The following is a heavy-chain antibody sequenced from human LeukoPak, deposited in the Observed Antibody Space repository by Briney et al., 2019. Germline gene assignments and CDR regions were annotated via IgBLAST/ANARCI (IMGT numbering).Heavy chain of an antibody. D-gene: IGHD3/OR15-3a*01. J-gene: IGHJ5*02. CDR1: GFTFSNYA. CDR2: TTYDGSDK. CDR3: AKGTGYYILSRYNWFDP. Sequence: GGSLRLSCAASGFTFSNYAMYWVRQAPGKGLEWVAFTTYDGSDKYYADSVKGRFTISRDKSKNTLYLQMNSLRAEDTAVYYCAKGTGYYILSRYNWFDPWGQGTLVTVSS. V-gene: IGHV3-30*02.